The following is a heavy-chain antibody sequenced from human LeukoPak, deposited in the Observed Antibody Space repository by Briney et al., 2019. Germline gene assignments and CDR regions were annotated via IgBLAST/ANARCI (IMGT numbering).Heavy chain of an antibody. V-gene: IGHV3-23*01. CDR2: ISGSGGST. CDR3: ARAGAMIVVVIGDYFDY. CDR1: GFTFSSYA. J-gene: IGHJ4*02. D-gene: IGHD3-22*01. Sequence: GGSLRLSCAASGFTFSSYAMSWVRQAPGKGLEWVSAISGSGGSTYYADSVKGRFTISRDNSKNALYLQMNSLRAEDTAVYYCARAGAMIVVVIGDYFDYWGQGTLVTVSS.